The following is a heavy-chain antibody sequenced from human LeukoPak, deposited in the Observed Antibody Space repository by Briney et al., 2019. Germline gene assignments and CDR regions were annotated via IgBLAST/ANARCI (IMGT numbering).Heavy chain of an antibody. J-gene: IGHJ5*02. V-gene: IGHV3-74*01. D-gene: IGHD3-16*01. CDR2: IDRVGRST. Sequence: SGGSLRLSCAASGFTFSSYWMRWVRQAPGKGLVWVSRIDRVGRSTSYADSVKGRFTISRDNAKTTLYLQMNSLRAEDTAVYYCARVLRKNWFDPWGQGTLVTVSS. CDR3: ARVLRKNWFDP. CDR1: GFTFSSYW.